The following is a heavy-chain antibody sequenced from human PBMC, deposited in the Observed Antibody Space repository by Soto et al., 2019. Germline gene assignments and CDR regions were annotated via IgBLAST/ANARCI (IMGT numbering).Heavy chain of an antibody. V-gene: IGHV3-30*18. CDR3: AKVGSRDELDY. CDR2: ISYDGSNK. D-gene: IGHD3-10*01. Sequence: QVQLVESGGGVVQPGRSLRLSCAASGFTFSSYGMHWVRQAPGKGLEWVAVISYDGSNKYYADSVKGRFTISRDNSKNTLYLQMNSLRAEDTAVYYCAKVGSRDELDYWGQGTLVTVSS. J-gene: IGHJ4*02. CDR1: GFTFSSYG.